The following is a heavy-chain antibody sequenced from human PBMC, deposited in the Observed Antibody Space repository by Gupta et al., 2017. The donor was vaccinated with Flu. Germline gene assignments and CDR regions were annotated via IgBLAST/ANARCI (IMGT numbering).Heavy chain of an antibody. J-gene: IGHJ4*02. V-gene: IGHV3-21*01. CDR2: ISSSSSYI. CDR3: ARGTDYDYGDYAAD. CDR1: GFTFSAYT. Sequence: EVQLVESAGGLVKPGGSLRLSCAASGFTFSAYTMNWVRQAPGKGLEWVSAISSSSSYIYYADSGRGRFTISRDNAKNSLYLRMNSLRAEDTAVYYCARGTDYDYGDYAADGGQGTLVTVSS. D-gene: IGHD4-17*01.